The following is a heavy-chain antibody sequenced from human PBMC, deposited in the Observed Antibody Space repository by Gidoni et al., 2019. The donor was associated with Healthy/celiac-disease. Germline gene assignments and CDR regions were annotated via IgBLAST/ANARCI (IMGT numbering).Heavy chain of an antibody. V-gene: IGHV1-2*04. J-gene: IGHJ6*02. D-gene: IGHD6-13*01. CDR1: GYTFTGYY. CDR2: INPNSGGT. CDR3: ARGGLVDSSSWSYYYYGMDV. Sequence: QVQLVQSGAEVKKPGASVKVSCKASGYTFTGYYMHWVRQAPGQGLEWMGWINPNSGGTNYAQKFQGWVTMTRDTSISTAYMELSRLRSDDTAVYYCARGGLVDSSSWSYYYYGMDVWGQGTTVTVSS.